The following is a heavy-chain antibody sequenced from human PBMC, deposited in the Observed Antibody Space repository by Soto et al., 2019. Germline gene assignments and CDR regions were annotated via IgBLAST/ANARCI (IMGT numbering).Heavy chain of an antibody. D-gene: IGHD2-2*01. J-gene: IGHJ3*02. CDR2: ISSYNGNT. V-gene: IGHV1-18*01. CDR3: ARCDCSSTSCRSNTFDI. CDR1: GYTFTSYG. Sequence: QVQLVQSGAEVKKPGASVNVSCKASGYTFTSYGISWVRQAPGQGLEGMGWISSYNGNTNYAQKVQGRVTMTTDTSTSTAYMELRSLRSDDTAVYYWARCDCSSTSCRSNTFDIWGQGTMVTVSS.